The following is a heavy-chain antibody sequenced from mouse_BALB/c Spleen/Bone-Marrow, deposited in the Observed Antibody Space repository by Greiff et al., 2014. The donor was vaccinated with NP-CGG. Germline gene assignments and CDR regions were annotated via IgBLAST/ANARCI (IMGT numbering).Heavy chain of an antibody. CDR2: INPDSRTI. Sequence: VQLKESGGGLVQPGRSLKISCAASGFDFSGFWMGWVRLAPGKGLEWIGEINPDSRTINYSPFLKDRFIISRDYAKNTLYLYMSKVRSEDTALYYCARLGYYGGFAYWGQGTLVTVSA. J-gene: IGHJ3*01. CDR3: ARLGYYGGFAY. V-gene: IGHV4-1*02. D-gene: IGHD2-3*01. CDR1: GFDFSGFW.